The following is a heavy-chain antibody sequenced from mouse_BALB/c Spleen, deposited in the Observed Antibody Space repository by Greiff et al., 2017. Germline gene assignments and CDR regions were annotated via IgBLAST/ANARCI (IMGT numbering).Heavy chain of an antibody. CDR3: ARALYYNPYYFDY. CDR2: ISYSGST. D-gene: IGHD2-1*01. Sequence: DVKLQESGPGLVKPSQSLSLTCTVTGYSITSDYAWNWIRQFPGNKLEWMGYISYSGSTSYNPSLKSRISITRDTSKNQFFLQLNSVTTEDTATYYCARALYYNPYYFDYWGQGTTLTVSS. CDR1: GYSITSDYA. V-gene: IGHV3-2*02. J-gene: IGHJ2*01.